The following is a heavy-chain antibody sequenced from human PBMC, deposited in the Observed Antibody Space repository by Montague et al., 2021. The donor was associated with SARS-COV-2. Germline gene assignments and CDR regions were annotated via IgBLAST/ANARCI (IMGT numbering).Heavy chain of an antibody. V-gene: IGHV3-21*01. J-gene: IGHJ4*02. CDR3: ARDLNDYVWGSYRYFDY. Sequence: SLRLSCAASGFTFSSYSMNWFRQAPGKGLKWVSSISSSSSYMYYSRSVKGRFTISRDNAKNSLYLQMNSLRAEDTAVYYCARDLNDYVWGSYRYFDYWGQGTLVTVSS. CDR1: GFTFSSYS. D-gene: IGHD3-16*02. CDR2: ISSSSSYM.